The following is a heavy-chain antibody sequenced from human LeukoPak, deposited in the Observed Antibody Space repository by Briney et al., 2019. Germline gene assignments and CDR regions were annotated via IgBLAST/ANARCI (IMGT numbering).Heavy chain of an antibody. Sequence: ASVKVFCKASGYSFTSYYMHWVRQAPGQGLELMGIIHPGSGSTSYAQKFQGRVTVTRDTSTSTVYMELSSLRSEDTAVYYCARWGTDILTGYSDWGQGTLVTVSS. CDR3: ARWGTDILTGYSD. CDR1: GYSFTSYY. D-gene: IGHD3-9*01. CDR2: IHPGSGST. V-gene: IGHV1-46*01. J-gene: IGHJ4*02.